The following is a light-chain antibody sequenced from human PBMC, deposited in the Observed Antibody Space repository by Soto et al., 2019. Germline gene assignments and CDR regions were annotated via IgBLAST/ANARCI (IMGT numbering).Light chain of an antibody. Sequence: EIVLTQSPGTLSLSPGERATLSCRASQSVSNNYLAWYQQKPGQAPRLLIYGASNRATGTPDRFSGSGSGTDFTLTISRLEPEDLAVYYCHQYADSPLTFGGGTKVDIK. CDR2: GAS. CDR1: QSVSNNY. V-gene: IGKV3-20*01. CDR3: HQYADSPLT. J-gene: IGKJ4*01.